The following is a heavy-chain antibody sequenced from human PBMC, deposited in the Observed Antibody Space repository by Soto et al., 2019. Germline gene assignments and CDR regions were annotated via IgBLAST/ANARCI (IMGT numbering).Heavy chain of an antibody. CDR3: TRRSFGVVITYYFDY. V-gene: IGHV3-49*03. D-gene: IGHD3-3*01. J-gene: IGHJ4*02. CDR1: GFTFGDYA. Sequence: GGSLRLSCTASGFTFGDYAMSWFRQAPGKGREWVGFSRSKAYGGTTEYAASVKGRFTISRDDSKSIAYLQMNSLKTEDTAVYYCTRRSFGVVITYYFDYWGQGTLVTVSS. CDR2: SRSKAYGGTT.